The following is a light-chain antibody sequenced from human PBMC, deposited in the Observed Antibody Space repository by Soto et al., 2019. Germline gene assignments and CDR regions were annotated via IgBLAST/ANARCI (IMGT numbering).Light chain of an antibody. Sequence: QSVLTQPPSASGTPGQRVIISCSGSSSNIGFNTVKWYQQLSTDPKLLIYRNNQRPSGVPDRFSGSKSGTSASLAISGLRSEDEADYFCAAWVDSQDGFYDCGSGAKGTV. CDR2: RNN. CDR3: AAWVDSQDGFYD. J-gene: IGLJ1*01. CDR1: SSNIGFNT. V-gene: IGLV1-44*01.